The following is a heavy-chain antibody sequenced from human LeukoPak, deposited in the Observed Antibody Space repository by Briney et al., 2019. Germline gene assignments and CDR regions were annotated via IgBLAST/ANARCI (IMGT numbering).Heavy chain of an antibody. V-gene: IGHV3-21*01. CDR2: VSSSSFYI. CDR1: GFDFSIYN. Sequence: PGGSLRLSCAASGFDFSIYNMNWVRQAPGKGLEWVSSVSSSSFYIYYADSVKGRFTVSRDNAKNSLYLQMDSLRVEDTAVYYCARDVGIAARPDHFDYWGQGTLVTVSS. CDR3: ARDVGIAARPDHFDY. D-gene: IGHD6-6*01. J-gene: IGHJ4*02.